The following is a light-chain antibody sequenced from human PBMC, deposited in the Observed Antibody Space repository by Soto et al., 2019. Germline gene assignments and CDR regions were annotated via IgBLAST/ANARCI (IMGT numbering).Light chain of an antibody. J-gene: IGKJ4*01. Sequence: EIVMTQSPATLSVSPGERATLSCRASQSVSSNLAWYQQKPGQAPRLLIYGVSTRATGIPARFSGSGSGTDFTLTISSLEPEDFAVYYCQQYNNWPPVTFGGGTKVEIK. V-gene: IGKV3-15*01. CDR2: GVS. CDR3: QQYNNWPPVT. CDR1: QSVSSN.